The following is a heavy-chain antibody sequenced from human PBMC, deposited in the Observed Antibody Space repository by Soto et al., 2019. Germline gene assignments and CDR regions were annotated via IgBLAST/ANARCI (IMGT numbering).Heavy chain of an antibody. D-gene: IGHD3-10*01. CDR2: ISYDEIDK. V-gene: IGHV3-30*04. J-gene: IGHJ4*02. CDR1: GFSFSTIA. CDR3: AGRSGSSDY. Sequence: GGSLRLSCVASGFSFSTIAMSWVRQAPGRGLEWVALISYDEIDKYFADAVKGRFTISRDKSKNTLYLQMDSLRAEDTAVYYCAGRSGSSDYWGRGTLVTVSS.